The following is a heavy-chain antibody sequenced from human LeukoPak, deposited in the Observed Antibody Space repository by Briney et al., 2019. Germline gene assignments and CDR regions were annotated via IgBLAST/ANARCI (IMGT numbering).Heavy chain of an antibody. CDR3: ARGSYGYLGFDY. V-gene: IGHV1-8*01. Sequence: ASVKVSCKASGYTLTSYDINWVRQATRQGLEWMGWMNPNSGNTGYAQKFQGRVTMTRNTSISTAYMELSSLRSEDTAVYYCARGSYGYLGFDYWGQGTLVTVSS. CDR2: MNPNSGNT. J-gene: IGHJ4*02. CDR1: GYTLTSYD. D-gene: IGHD5-18*01.